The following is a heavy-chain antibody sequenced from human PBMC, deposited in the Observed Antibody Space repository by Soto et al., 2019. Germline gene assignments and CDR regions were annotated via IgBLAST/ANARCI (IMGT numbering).Heavy chain of an antibody. CDR2: ISNSGSAI. Sequence: QVQLVESGGGLVKPGGSLSLACAAYGFTFSDYYMSWILQAPGKGLEWISYISNSGSAIYYAYSGKGRFTIYRDNAKNSLFLQMNSLRAEDTAVYYCARRGSTVTFTYWGQGTLVTVSS. J-gene: IGHJ4*02. D-gene: IGHD4-17*01. V-gene: IGHV3-11*01. CDR3: ARRGSTVTFTY. CDR1: GFTFSDYY.